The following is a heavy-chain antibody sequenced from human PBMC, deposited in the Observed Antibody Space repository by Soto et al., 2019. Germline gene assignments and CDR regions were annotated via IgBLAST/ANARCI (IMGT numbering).Heavy chain of an antibody. V-gene: IGHV4-31*03. J-gene: IGHJ5*02. D-gene: IGHD3-10*01. CDR2: IYYSGST. Sequence: QVQLQESGPGLVKPSQTLSLTCTVSGGSISSGGYYWSWIRQHPGKGLEWIGYIYYSGSTYYNPSLKSRVTISVATSKNQFSLKLSSVTAADTAVYYCARDRRARYYYGSGMSNWFDPWGQGTLVTVSS. CDR1: GGSISSGGYY. CDR3: ARDRRARYYYGSGMSNWFDP.